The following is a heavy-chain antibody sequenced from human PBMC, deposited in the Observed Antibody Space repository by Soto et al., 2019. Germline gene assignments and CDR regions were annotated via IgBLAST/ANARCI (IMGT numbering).Heavy chain of an antibody. V-gene: IGHV3-30-3*01. Sequence: QVQLVESVGVVVQPGRSLSLSCAASGFTFSSYARHWVRTAPGKGLEQVAVISYDGSNNYYADSVNGRFTISRDITKNTLSLQTNSLTDADAEVYYCAIACGVILDYLGQEALVSGSS. CDR2: ISYDGSNN. CDR3: AIACGVILDY. D-gene: IGHD3-10*01. J-gene: IGHJ4*02. CDR1: GFTFSSYA.